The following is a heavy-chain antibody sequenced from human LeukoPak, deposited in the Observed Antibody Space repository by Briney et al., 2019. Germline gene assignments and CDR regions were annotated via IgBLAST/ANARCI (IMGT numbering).Heavy chain of an antibody. Sequence: SETLSLTCTVSGGSISGSSYYWGWIRQPPGKGLEWIGSIYYSGSTYYNPSLKSRVTISVDTPKNQFSLKLSSVTAADTAVYYCAGHDFWSGYYRVEYYFDYWGQGTLVTVSS. CDR2: IYYSGST. J-gene: IGHJ4*02. CDR3: AGHDFWSGYYRVEYYFDY. V-gene: IGHV4-39*01. D-gene: IGHD3-3*01. CDR1: GGSISGSSYY.